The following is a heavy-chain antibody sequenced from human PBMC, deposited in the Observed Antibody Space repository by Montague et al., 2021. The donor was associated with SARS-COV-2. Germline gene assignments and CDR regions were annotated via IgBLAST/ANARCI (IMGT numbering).Heavy chain of an antibody. CDR3: ATEVADSSGYYYVPYYYYGMDV. D-gene: IGHD3-22*01. Sequence: SETLSLTCTVSGGSIISRSYYWGWIRQPPGKGLEWIGSIYYGGSTYYNPSLKSRVTLSVDTSKNQLSLKLSSVTAADTAVYYCATEVADSSGYYYVPYYYYGMDVWGQGPLVTVSS. J-gene: IGHJ6*02. V-gene: IGHV4-39*01. CDR1: GGSIISRSYY. CDR2: IYYGGST.